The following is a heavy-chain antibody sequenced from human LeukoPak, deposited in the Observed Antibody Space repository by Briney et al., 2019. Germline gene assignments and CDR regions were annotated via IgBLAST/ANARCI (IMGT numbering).Heavy chain of an antibody. CDR2: INHSGST. V-gene: IGHV4-34*01. CDR3: ARSPFPIVVVPAATPNGYYYYYMDV. D-gene: IGHD2-2*02. Sequence: SQTLSLTRAAYGGACSGYYWSWIRQPPGKGLEWIGEINHSGSTNYNPSLKSRVTMSVDTSKNQFSLKLSSVTAADTAVYYCARSPFPIVVVPAATPNGYYYYYMDVWGKGTTVTVSS. J-gene: IGHJ6*03. CDR1: GGACSGYY.